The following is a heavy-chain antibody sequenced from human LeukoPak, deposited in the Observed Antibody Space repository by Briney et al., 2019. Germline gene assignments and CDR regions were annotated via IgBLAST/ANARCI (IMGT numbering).Heavy chain of an antibody. J-gene: IGHJ6*03. Sequence: GGSLRLSCAASGFTFSSYVMSWVRQAPGKGLEWVANIKQDGSEKYYVDSVKGRFTISRDNAKNSLYLQMNSLRAEDTAVYYCARGSYTYYYYYMDVWGKGTTVTVSS. V-gene: IGHV3-7*01. CDR3: ARGSYTYYYYYMDV. D-gene: IGHD2-2*02. CDR2: IKQDGSEK. CDR1: GFTFSSYV.